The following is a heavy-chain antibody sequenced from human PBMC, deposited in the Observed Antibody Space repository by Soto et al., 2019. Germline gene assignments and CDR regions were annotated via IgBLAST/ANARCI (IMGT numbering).Heavy chain of an antibody. CDR2: IWYDGSIK. J-gene: IGHJ6*02. D-gene: IGHD4-4*01. CDR1: GFTFSSYG. V-gene: IGHV3-33*01. CDR3: ERGFKTTLTPRGYYYGMDV. Sequence: PGGSLRLSCAASGFTFSSYGMHWVRQAPGKGLEWVAVIWYDGSIKYYADSVKGRFTISRDNSKNTLYLQMNSLRAEDTAVYYCERGFKTTLTPRGYYYGMDVWGQGTTVTVSS.